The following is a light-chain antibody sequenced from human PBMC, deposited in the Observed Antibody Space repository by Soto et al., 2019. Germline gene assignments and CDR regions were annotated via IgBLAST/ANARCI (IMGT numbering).Light chain of an antibody. V-gene: IGKV3-20*01. CDR2: GAS. Sequence: EIVLTQSPATLSLSPGERATLSCRASQSISNYLAWYQQKPGQSPRLLIYGASNRATAIPDRFSGSGSGTDFTLTISRLEPEDFAVYYCQQYGSSLITFGQGTRLEIK. CDR3: QQYGSSLIT. CDR1: QSISNY. J-gene: IGKJ5*01.